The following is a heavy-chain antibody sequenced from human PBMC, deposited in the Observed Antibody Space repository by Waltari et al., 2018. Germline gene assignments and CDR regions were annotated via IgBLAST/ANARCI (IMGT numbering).Heavy chain of an antibody. CDR3: ARWRPPDYGLDN. CDR1: GYTVTDYS. D-gene: IGHD4-17*01. V-gene: IGHV7-4-1*02. CDR2: INTKTGKS. J-gene: IGHJ4*02. Sequence: QVQLVQSGSELKKPRTPVKLSCKACGYTVTDYSLNWVRQASGQGVVWMARINTKTGKSTYAPDFTGRFVVSLDTSVSTAYLEIISLKAEDTAVYYCARWRPPDYGLDNWGQGTLVTVSA.